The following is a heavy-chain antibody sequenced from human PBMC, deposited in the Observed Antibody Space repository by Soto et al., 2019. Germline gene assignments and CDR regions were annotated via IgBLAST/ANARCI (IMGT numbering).Heavy chain of an antibody. CDR3: ARDGGYSYGPFDY. CDR2: ISSSSSTI. CDR1: RFTFSTYS. D-gene: IGHD5-18*01. J-gene: IGHJ4*02. V-gene: IGHV3-48*01. Sequence: PGGAPGLSCSAPRFTFSTYSIPWVRPAPGKGLEWVSYISSSSSTIYYADSVKGRFTISRDNAKNSLYLQMNSLRAEDTAVYYCARDGGYSYGPFDYWGQGTLVTVSS.